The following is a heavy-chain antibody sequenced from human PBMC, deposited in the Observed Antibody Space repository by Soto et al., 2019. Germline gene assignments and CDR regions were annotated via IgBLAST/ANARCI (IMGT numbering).Heavy chain of an antibody. CDR1: GYTFTSYA. CDR2: INAGNGNT. Sequence: ASVKVSCKASGYTFTSYAMHWVRQAPGQGLEWMGWINAGNGNTKYSQKFQGRVTITRDTSASTAYMELSSLRSEDTAVYYCARDKGDYDYIWGTPRAYDAFDIWGQGTMVTVS. CDR3: ARDKGDYDYIWGTPRAYDAFDI. D-gene: IGHD3-16*01. V-gene: IGHV1-3*01. J-gene: IGHJ3*02.